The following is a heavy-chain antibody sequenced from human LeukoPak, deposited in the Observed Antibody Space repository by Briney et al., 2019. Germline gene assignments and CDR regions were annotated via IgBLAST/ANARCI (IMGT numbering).Heavy chain of an antibody. CDR1: GVSITTYY. CDR2: TYHSGST. D-gene: IGHD3-3*01. CDR3: ARESGDFWSGYSLDY. J-gene: IGHJ4*02. V-gene: IGHV4-59*01. Sequence: KASETLSLTCTVSGVSITTYYWSWIRQPPGKGLEWIGYTYHSGSTNYNPSLKSRVTISVDTSKNQFSLKLSSVTAADTAVYYCARESGDFWSGYSLDYWGQGTLVTVSS.